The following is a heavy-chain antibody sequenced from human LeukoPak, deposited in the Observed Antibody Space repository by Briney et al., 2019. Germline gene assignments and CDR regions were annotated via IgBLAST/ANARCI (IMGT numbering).Heavy chain of an antibody. CDR1: GGSISSGGYY. V-gene: IGHV4-31*03. J-gene: IGHJ6*02. D-gene: IGHD6-19*01. Sequence: SETLSLTCTVSGGSISSGGYYWSWLRQHPGKGLEWIGYIYYSGSTYYNPSLKSRVTISVDTSKNQFSLKLSSVTAADTAVYYCARGGPDSSGWYYYYYGMDVWGQGTTVTVSS. CDR2: IYYSGST. CDR3: ARGGPDSSGWYYYYYGMDV.